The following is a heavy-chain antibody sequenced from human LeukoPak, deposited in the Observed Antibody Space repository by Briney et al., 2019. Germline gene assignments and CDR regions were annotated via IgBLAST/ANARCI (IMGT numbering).Heavy chain of an antibody. D-gene: IGHD6-19*01. J-gene: IGHJ3*02. CDR2: IIPIFGTA. Sequence: ASVKVSCKASGGTFSSYAISWVRQAPGQGLEWMGGIIPIFGTANYAQKFQGRVTITTDESTSTAYMELSSLRSEDTAVYYCARTPFLGSGWTPGAFDIWGQGTMVTVSS. V-gene: IGHV1-69*05. CDR1: GGTFSSYA. CDR3: ARTPFLGSGWTPGAFDI.